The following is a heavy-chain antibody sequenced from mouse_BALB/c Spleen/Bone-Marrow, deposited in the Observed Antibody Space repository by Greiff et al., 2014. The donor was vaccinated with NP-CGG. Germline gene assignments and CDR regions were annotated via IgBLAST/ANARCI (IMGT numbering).Heavy chain of an antibody. CDR2: IHPGSGNT. CDR1: GYTFTDYE. Sequence: VKLVESGAELVRPGASVKLSCKALGYTFTDYEMHWVKQTPVNGLEWIGAIHPGSGNTAYNQKFKGKATLTADKSSSTAYMELSSRTSEDSAVYYCIRGNYRYSWFAYWGQGTLVTVSA. CDR3: IRGNYRYSWFAY. D-gene: IGHD2-14*01. V-gene: IGHV1-15*01. J-gene: IGHJ3*01.